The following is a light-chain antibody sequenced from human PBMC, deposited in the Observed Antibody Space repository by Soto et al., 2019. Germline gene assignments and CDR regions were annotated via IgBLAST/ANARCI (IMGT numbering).Light chain of an antibody. CDR2: EVS. CDR1: SSDVGSYNL. V-gene: IGLV2-23*02. CDR3: CSYAGSSFYV. Sequence: QSVLNQPASGYGSPGQSITISCTGTSSDVGSYNLVSWYQQHPGKAPKLMIYEVSKRPSGVSNRFSGSKSGNTASLTISGLQAEDEADYYCCSYAGSSFYVFGTGTKVTVL. J-gene: IGLJ1*01.